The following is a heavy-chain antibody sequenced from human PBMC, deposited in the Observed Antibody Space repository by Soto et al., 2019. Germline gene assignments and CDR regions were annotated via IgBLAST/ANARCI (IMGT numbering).Heavy chain of an antibody. D-gene: IGHD3-10*01. V-gene: IGHV4-39*01. J-gene: IGHJ5*02. CDR3: ARHMSFESGSGSYGWFDP. CDR1: GGSISSSSYY. CDR2: IYYSGST. Sequence: SETLSLTCTVSGGSISSSSYYWGWIRQPPGKGLEWIGSIYYSGSTYYNPSLKSRVTISVDTSKNQFSLKLSSVTAADTAVYYCARHMSFESGSGSYGWFDPWGQGTLVTVSS.